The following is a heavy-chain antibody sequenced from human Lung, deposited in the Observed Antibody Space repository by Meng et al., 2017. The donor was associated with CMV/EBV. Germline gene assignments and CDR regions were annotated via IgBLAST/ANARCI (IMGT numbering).Heavy chain of an antibody. CDR3: ARDRAANSFDP. J-gene: IGHJ5*02. V-gene: IGHV3-7*01. D-gene: IGHD6-25*01. Sequence: EGSLRLXCAASGFTFINYWMSWVRQAPGKGLEWVANIKEDGSDKYYVDSVKGRFTISRDNAKNSLYLQMNSLRAEDTAVYYCARDRAANSFDPWGQGTLVTVSS. CDR2: IKEDGSDK. CDR1: GFTFINYW.